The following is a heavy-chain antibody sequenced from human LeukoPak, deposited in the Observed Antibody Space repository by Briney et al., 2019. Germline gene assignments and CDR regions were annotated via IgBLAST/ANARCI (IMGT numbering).Heavy chain of an antibody. Sequence: SETLSLTCAVYGGSFSNYYWSWVRHPPGEGREGIGEINDSGRTNYNPSLMSRVTVSVDTSKNQFSLRLTSVTATDTAVYYCARRWNYGRNYYIDVWGNGATVSVSS. J-gene: IGHJ6*03. CDR1: GGSFSNYY. CDR2: INDSGRT. D-gene: IGHD1-7*01. V-gene: IGHV4-34*01. CDR3: ARRWNYGRNYYIDV.